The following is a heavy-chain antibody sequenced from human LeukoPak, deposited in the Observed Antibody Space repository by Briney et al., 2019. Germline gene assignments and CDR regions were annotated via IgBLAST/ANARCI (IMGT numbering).Heavy chain of an antibody. D-gene: IGHD6-6*01. V-gene: IGHV3-74*01. J-gene: IGHJ4*02. CDR2: INSDGSST. Sequence: QPGGSLRLSCAASGFTFSSYWMHWVRQAPGKGLVWVSRINSDGSSTSYADSVKGRCTISRDNARNTLYLQMNSLRAEDTAVYYCARGYSSSSWSLFDYWGQGTLVTLSS. CDR1: GFTFSSYW. CDR3: ARGYSSSSWSLFDY.